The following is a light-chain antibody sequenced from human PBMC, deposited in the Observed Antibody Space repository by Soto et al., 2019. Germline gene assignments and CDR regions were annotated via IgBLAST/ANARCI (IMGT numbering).Light chain of an antibody. J-gene: IGKJ2*01. CDR2: KAS. CDR3: QQYNSYSEYT. CDR1: QSISSW. V-gene: IGKV1-5*03. Sequence: DIQMNQSPSTLSASVGDRVTITCRASQSISSWLAWYQQKPGKAPKLLIYKASSLESGVPSRFSGSGSGTEFTLTISSLQPDDFATYYCQQYNSYSEYTFGQGTKVDIK.